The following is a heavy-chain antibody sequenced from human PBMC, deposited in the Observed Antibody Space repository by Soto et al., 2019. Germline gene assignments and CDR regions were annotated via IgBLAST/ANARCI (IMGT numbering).Heavy chain of an antibody. V-gene: IGHV2-5*02. D-gene: IGHD5-12*01. CDR2: IYWDDDK. CDR1: GFSLTTSGAG. J-gene: IGHJ4*02. CDR3: VKMSTWLQLTDY. Sequence: SGPTLVNPTQTLTLTCTFSGFSLTTSGAGVGRIRQPPGKALEWLTIIYWDDDKRYSPSLNRRLTITKDTSKNQVVLTMTNVDPVATPTHYPVKMSTWLQLTDYWGQGTLVTVSS.